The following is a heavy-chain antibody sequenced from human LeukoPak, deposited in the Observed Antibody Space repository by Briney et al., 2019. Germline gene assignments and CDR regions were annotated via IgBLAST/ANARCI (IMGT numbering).Heavy chain of an antibody. CDR1: GFTFSSHG. D-gene: IGHD5-12*01. CDR2: IGGSGGFIT. Sequence: GGSLRLSCAASGFTFSSHGMNWARQAPGKGLEWVSGIGGSGGFITYYADSVKGRFTVSRDNSKNTLYLQMNSLRADDTAIYYCARDLGWLHYADWGQGTLVTVSS. CDR3: ARDLGWLHYAD. J-gene: IGHJ4*02. V-gene: IGHV3-23*01.